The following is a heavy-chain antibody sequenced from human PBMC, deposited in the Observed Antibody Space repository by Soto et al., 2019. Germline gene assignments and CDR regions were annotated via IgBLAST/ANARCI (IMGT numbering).Heavy chain of an antibody. J-gene: IGHJ6*02. Sequence: PEGTLRLSCAASGFTYNSNWMSWVRQAPGKGLEGVANIKQDGSEKYYVDSEKGRFTISRDNAKNPLYLQMNGLRAEDTAVYYCAREGYYDFWSGEDYYYGMDVWGQGTTVTAP. V-gene: IGHV3-7*03. CDR2: IKQDGSEK. CDR1: GFTYNSNW. CDR3: AREGYYDFWSGEDYYYGMDV. D-gene: IGHD3-3*01.